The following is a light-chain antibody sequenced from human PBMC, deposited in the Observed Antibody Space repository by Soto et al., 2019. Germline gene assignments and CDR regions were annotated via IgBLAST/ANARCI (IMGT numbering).Light chain of an antibody. V-gene: IGKV1-5*01. Sequence: DIQMTQSPSTLSGSVGDRVTITCRASQTISSWLAWYQQKPGKAPKLLIYDASSLESGVPSRFSGSGSGTEFTLTISSLQPGDFATYYCQQYYNYPETFGQGTKVDIK. CDR2: DAS. CDR1: QTISSW. CDR3: QQYYNYPET. J-gene: IGKJ1*01.